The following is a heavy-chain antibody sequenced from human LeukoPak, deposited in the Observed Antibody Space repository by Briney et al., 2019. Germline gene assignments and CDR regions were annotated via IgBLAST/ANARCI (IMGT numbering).Heavy chain of an antibody. D-gene: IGHD2-2*01. V-gene: IGHV1-2*02. CDR3: ARDHCTSSGCYEYYYYGVDV. CDR1: GGTFSSYA. J-gene: IGHJ6*02. Sequence: ASVKVSCKASGGTFSSYAISWVRQAPGQGLEWMGWINPNSGGTNSAQKFQGRVTMTRDTSVSTAYMELSRLRSDDTAVYYCARDHCTSSGCYEYYYYGVDVWGQGTTVTASS. CDR2: INPNSGGT.